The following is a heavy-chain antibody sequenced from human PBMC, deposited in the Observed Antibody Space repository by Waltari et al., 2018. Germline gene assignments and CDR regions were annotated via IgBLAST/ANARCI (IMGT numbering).Heavy chain of an antibody. V-gene: IGHV4-38-2*01. CDR2: IYHSGST. Sequence: QVQLQESGPGLVKPSETLSLTCAVSGYSISSGYYWGWIRQPPGKGLEWIGSIYHSGSTYYNPSLKSRVTISVDTSKNQFSLKLSSVTAADTAVYYCASPVTKAYCSGGSCYRVRDDAFDIWGQGTMVTVSS. D-gene: IGHD2-15*01. J-gene: IGHJ3*02. CDR3: ASPVTKAYCSGGSCYRVRDDAFDI. CDR1: GYSISSGYY.